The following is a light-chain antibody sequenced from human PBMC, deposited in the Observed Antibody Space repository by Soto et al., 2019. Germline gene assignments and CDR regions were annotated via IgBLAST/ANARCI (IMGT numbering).Light chain of an antibody. CDR2: EVS. Sequence: QSVLTQPASVSGSPGQSITISFIGTSSDVGGYKFVSWYQHHPGKAPKLMIYEVSNRPSGVSNRFSGSKSGNTASLTISGLQAEDEADYYCSSYTNSSPYVFGTGTKVTVL. CDR3: SSYTNSSPYV. V-gene: IGLV2-14*01. CDR1: SSDVGGYKF. J-gene: IGLJ1*01.